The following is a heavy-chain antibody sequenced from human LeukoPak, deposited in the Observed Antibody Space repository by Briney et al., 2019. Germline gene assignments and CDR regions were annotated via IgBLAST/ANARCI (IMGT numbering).Heavy chain of an antibody. D-gene: IGHD3-9*01. CDR1: GFTFSDYY. J-gene: IGHJ6*03. Sequence: GGSLRLSCAASGFTFSDYYMSWIRRAPGKGLEWVSYISSSGSTIYYADSVKGRFTISRDNAKNSLYLQMNSLRAEDTAVYYCARRRPGDYDILTGSYYYYMDVWGKGTTVTVSS. CDR2: ISSSGSTI. V-gene: IGHV3-11*01. CDR3: ARRRPGDYDILTGSYYYYMDV.